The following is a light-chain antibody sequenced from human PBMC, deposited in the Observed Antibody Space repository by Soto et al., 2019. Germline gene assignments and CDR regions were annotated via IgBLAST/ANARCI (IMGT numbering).Light chain of an antibody. CDR3: QQATISQLT. Sequence: DIQMTQSPSTLSASAGDRVTITCRASQSISDSLAWYQQKPGKAPKLLIYAASTLQSGVPSRFSGGRSGTDFTLTINNLQPEDFATYYCQQATISQLTFGGGTKVEIK. CDR1: QSISDS. J-gene: IGKJ4*01. CDR2: AAS. V-gene: IGKV1-12*01.